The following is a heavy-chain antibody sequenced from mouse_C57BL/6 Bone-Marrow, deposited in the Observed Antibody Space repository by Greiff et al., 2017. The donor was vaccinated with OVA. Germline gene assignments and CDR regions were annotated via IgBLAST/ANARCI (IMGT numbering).Heavy chain of an antibody. J-gene: IGHJ2*01. D-gene: IGHD1-1*01. CDR2: IYPGSGST. Sequence: QVQLQQPGAELVKPGASVKMSCKASGYTFTSYWITWVKQRPGQGLEWIGDIYPGSGSTNYNEKFKSKATLTVDTSSSTAYMQLSSLTSEDSAVYYCARPLITTVVATPLFDYWGQGTTLTVSS. V-gene: IGHV1-55*01. CDR1: GYTFTSYW. CDR3: ARPLITTVVATPLFDY.